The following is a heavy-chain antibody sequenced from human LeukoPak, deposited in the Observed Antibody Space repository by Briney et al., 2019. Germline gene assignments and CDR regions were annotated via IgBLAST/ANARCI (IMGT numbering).Heavy chain of an antibody. J-gene: IGHJ4*02. Sequence: KVSCKASGYTFTSYYMHWVRQAPGQGLEWMGIIYPGDSDTRYSPSFQGQVTISADKSISTAYLQWSSLKASDTAMYYCARQSPITETFDYWGQGTLVTVSS. V-gene: IGHV5-51*01. CDR1: GYTFTSYY. CDR2: IYPGDSDT. D-gene: IGHD3-10*01. CDR3: ARQSPITETFDY.